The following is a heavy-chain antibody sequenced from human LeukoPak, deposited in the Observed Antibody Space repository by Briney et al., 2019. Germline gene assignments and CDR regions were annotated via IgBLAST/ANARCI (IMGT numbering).Heavy chain of an antibody. CDR1: GYTFTSYG. CDR3: ARSGRGTYYYFDL. D-gene: IGHD5-12*01. J-gene: IGHJ4*02. Sequence: ASVKVSCKASGYTFTSYGISWVRQAPGQGLEWMGWISAYNGNTNYAQKLQGRVTMTADASTSTAYMELRSLTSDDTAVYYCARSGRGTYYYFDLWGLGTLVTVSS. CDR2: ISAYNGNT. V-gene: IGHV1-18*01.